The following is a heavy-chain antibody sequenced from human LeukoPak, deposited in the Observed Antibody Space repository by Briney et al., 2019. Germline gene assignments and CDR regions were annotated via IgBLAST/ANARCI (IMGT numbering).Heavy chain of an antibody. Sequence: GGSLRLSCAASGFTFSSYGMHWVRQAPGKGLEWVAVISYDGSNKYYADSVKGRFTISRDNSKNTLYLQMNSLRAADTAVYYCARGPNYYDSSGYLDCFDYWGQGTLVTVSS. CDR1: GFTFSSYG. CDR3: ARGPNYYDSSGYLDCFDY. CDR2: ISYDGSNK. J-gene: IGHJ4*02. D-gene: IGHD3-22*01. V-gene: IGHV3-30*03.